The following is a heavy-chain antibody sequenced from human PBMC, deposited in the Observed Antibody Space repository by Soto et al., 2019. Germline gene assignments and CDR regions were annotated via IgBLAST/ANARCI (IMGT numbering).Heavy chain of an antibody. J-gene: IGHJ5*02. D-gene: IGHD6-13*01. CDR3: ARAFRAGYYSSSWYGHWFDP. V-gene: IGHV4-34*01. CDR2: INHSGST. CDR1: GGSFSGYY. Sequence: QVQLQQWGAGLLKPSETLSLTCAVYGGSFSGYYWSWIRQPPGKGLEWIGEINHSGSTNYNPSLKSRVTISVDTSKNQFSLKLSSVTAADTAVYYCARAFRAGYYSSSWYGHWFDPWGQGTLVTVSS.